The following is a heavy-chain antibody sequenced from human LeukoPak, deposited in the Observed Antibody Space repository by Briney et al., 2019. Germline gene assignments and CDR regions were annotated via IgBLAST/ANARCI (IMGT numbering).Heavy chain of an antibody. CDR3: ATDGAVAGTAYPEY. J-gene: IGHJ4*02. D-gene: IGHD6-19*01. CDR2: INPNSGGT. Sequence: ASVKVSCKASGYTFTGDYIHWVRQAPGQGLEWMGWINPNSGGTKYAQKFQGRVTMTRDTSISTAYMELSSLTSDDTALYYCATDGAVAGTAYPEYWGQGTLVTVSS. V-gene: IGHV1-2*02. CDR1: GYTFTGDY.